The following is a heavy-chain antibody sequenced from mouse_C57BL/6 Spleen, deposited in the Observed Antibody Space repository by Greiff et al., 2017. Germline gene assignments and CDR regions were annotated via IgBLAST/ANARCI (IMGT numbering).Heavy chain of an antibody. CDR1: GYTFTSYW. CDR3: ARKNYGGSSAMDY. D-gene: IGHD1-1*01. Sequence: QVQLQQPGAELVMPGASVKLSCKASGYTFTSYWMHWVKQRPGQGLEWIGEIDPSDSYTNYNQKFKGKSTLTVDKSSSTAYMQLSSLTSEDSAVYYCARKNYGGSSAMDYWGQGTSVTVSS. CDR2: IDPSDSYT. J-gene: IGHJ4*01. V-gene: IGHV1-69*01.